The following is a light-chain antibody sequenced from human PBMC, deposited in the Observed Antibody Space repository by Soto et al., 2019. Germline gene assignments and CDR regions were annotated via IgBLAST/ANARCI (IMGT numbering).Light chain of an antibody. CDR3: CSYAGSYTWV. Sequence: QSALTQPRSVSGSPGQSVTISCTGTNSDVGGYNYVSWYQQYPGKAPKLMIYDVNKWPSGVPDRFSGSKSGTTASLTISGLQAEDEADYYCCSYAGSYTWVFGGGTKVTVL. CDR2: DVN. J-gene: IGLJ3*02. V-gene: IGLV2-11*01. CDR1: NSDVGGYNY.